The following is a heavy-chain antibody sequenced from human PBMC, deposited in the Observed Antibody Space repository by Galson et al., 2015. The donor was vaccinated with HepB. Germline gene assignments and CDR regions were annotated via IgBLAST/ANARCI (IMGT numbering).Heavy chain of an antibody. V-gene: IGHV3-11*06. CDR1: GFTFSDYY. Sequence: SLRLSCAASGFTFSDYYMSWIRQAPGKGLEWVSYISSSTIYTNYADSVKGRFTISRDNVKNSMYLQMNSPRAEDTAVYYCARVADSDYGDHSHFDYWGQGTLVTVSS. D-gene: IGHD4-17*01. J-gene: IGHJ4*02. CDR3: ARVADSDYGDHSHFDY. CDR2: ISSSTIYT.